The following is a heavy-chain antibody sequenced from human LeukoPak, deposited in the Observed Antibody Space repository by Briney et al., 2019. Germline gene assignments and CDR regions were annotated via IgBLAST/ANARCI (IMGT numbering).Heavy chain of an antibody. J-gene: IGHJ4*02. CDR1: GYTFTSYY. Sequence: GASVKVSCKASGYTFTSYYMHWVRQAPGQGLEWMGGIIPIFGTANYAQKFQGRVTITADESTSTAYMELSSLRSEDTAVYYCARAGDSSSWYGNYWGQGTLVTVSS. V-gene: IGHV1-69*13. D-gene: IGHD6-13*01. CDR2: IIPIFGTA. CDR3: ARAGDSSSWYGNY.